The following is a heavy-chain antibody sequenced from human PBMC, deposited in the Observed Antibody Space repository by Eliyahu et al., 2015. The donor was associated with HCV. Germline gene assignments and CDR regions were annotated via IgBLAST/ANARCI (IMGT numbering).Heavy chain of an antibody. J-gene: IGHJ6*02. CDR1: FTVSSNY. V-gene: IGHV3-66*01. CDR2: IYSGGST. Sequence: FTVSSNYMSWVRQAPGKGLEWVSVIYSGGSTYYADSVKGRFTISRDNSKNTLYLQMNSLRAEDTAVYYCARDLAGTTYYGMDVWGQGTTVTVSS. D-gene: IGHD1-7*01. CDR3: ARDLAGTTYYGMDV.